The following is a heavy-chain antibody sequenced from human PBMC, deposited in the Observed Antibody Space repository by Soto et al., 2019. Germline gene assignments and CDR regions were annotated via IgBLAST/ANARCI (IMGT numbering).Heavy chain of an antibody. V-gene: IGHV3-72*01. J-gene: IGHJ4*02. CDR2: TRNKANSYTT. CDR1: GFTFSDHY. Sequence: GSLRLSCAASGFTFSDHYMDWVRQAPGKGLEWVGRTRNKANSYTTEYAASVKGRFTISRDDSKNSLYLQMNSLKTEDTAVYYCARAPYYYDSSGYYSDGLDYWGQGTLVTVSS. CDR3: ARAPYYYDSSGYYSDGLDY. D-gene: IGHD3-22*01.